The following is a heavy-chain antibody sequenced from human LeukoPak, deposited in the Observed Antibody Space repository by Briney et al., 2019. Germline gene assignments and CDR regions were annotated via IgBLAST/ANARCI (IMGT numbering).Heavy chain of an antibody. CDR3: AKDLQGHYALDY. V-gene: IGHV3-30*18. CDR1: GFTFSSSD. Sequence: GESLRLSCAASGFTFSSSDLHWVRQAPGKGLEWVAVISYGGSNRYCADSVKGRSTISRDNSKNTLYLQMNGLRTEDTAVYYCAKDLQGHYALDYWGQGTLVTVSS. J-gene: IGHJ4*02. D-gene: IGHD2-2*01. CDR2: ISYGGSNR.